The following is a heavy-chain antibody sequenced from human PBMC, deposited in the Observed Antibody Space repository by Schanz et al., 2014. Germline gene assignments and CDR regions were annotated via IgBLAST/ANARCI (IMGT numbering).Heavy chain of an antibody. V-gene: IGHV1-69*04. J-gene: IGHJ6*02. CDR2: IMPLRGIG. Sequence: QVQLVQSGAEVRKPGASVKVSCKASGYTFISYGISWVRQAPGQGLEWLGRIMPLRGIGNNAWKFQDRLTITADKSMNITYMELSSLGTEDTAVYYCTRLRRDDPNGFDVWGQGTTVTVSS. CDR3: TRLRRDDPNGFDV. CDR1: GYTFISYG.